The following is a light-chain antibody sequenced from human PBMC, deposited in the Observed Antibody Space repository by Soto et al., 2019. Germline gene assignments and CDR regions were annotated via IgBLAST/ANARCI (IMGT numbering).Light chain of an antibody. Sequence: QYALTQPASVSGSPGQSITISCTGTSSDLGAYNYVSWYQQLPGKAPKLMIYEVSDRPSGVSSRFSGSKSDNTASLTISGLQTEDEADYYCSSYTSDSTLVFGTGTKLTVL. CDR3: SSYTSDSTLV. J-gene: IGLJ1*01. CDR1: SSDLGAYNY. V-gene: IGLV2-14*01. CDR2: EVS.